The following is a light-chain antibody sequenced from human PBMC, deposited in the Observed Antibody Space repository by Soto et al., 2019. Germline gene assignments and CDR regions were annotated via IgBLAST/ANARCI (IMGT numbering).Light chain of an antibody. CDR1: QTIITY. V-gene: IGKV1-39*01. J-gene: IGKJ3*01. CDR2: AAS. CDR3: KQSYSTLLT. Sequence: DIQLTQSPSSLSASVGDRVTITCRASQTIITYLNWYQQRPGKAPQLLIYAASTLQSGVPSRFSGSGSGTDFTLTISSLQPEDFATYYCKQSYSTLLTFGPGTKVDVK.